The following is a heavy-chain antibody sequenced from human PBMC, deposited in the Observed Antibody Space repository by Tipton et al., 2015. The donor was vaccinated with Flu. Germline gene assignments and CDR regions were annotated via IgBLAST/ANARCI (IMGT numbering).Heavy chain of an antibody. D-gene: IGHD3-10*01. CDR3: ARDTRDNYGSGSSRGDAFDI. CDR2: IYTSGST. Sequence: TLSLTCTVSGGSISSGSYYWSWIRQPAGKGLEWIGRIYTSGSTNYNPPLKSRVTISVDTSKNQFSLKLSSVTAADTAVYYCARDTRDNYGSGSSRGDAFDIWGQGTMVTVSS. CDR1: GGSISSGSYY. V-gene: IGHV4-61*02. J-gene: IGHJ3*02.